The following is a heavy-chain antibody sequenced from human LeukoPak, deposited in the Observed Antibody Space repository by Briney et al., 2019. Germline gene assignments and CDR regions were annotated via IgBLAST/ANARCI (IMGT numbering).Heavy chain of an antibody. CDR2: IYYSGST. J-gene: IGHJ6*03. V-gene: IGHV4-59*01. Sequence: SETLSLTCTVSGGSISSYYWSWIRQPPGKGLEWIGYIYYSGSTNYNPSLKSRVTISVDPSKNQFSLKLSSVTAADTAVYYCAGLGALYYYYMDVWGKGTTVTVSS. CDR1: GGSISSYY. D-gene: IGHD3-16*01. CDR3: AGLGALYYYYMDV.